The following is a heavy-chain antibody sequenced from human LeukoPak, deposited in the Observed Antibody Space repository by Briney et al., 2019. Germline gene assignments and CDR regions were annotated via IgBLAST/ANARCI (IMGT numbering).Heavy chain of an antibody. CDR1: GYSISSGYY. J-gene: IGHJ4*02. Sequence: SETLSLTCTVSGYSISSGYYWGWIRQPPGKGLEWIGSIYHSGSTCYNPSLKSRVTISVDTSKNQFSLKLTSVTAADTAVYYCARAIDYYDSSGSFDYWGQGTLVTVSS. D-gene: IGHD3-22*01. CDR2: IYHSGST. CDR3: ARAIDYYDSSGSFDY. V-gene: IGHV4-38-2*02.